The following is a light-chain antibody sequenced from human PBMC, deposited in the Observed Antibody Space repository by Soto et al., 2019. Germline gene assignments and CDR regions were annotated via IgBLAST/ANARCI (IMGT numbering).Light chain of an antibody. J-gene: IGLJ3*02. V-gene: IGLV1-44*01. CDR3: AAWDDSLNGRNWV. CDR2: NNN. CDR1: RSSIGSNS. Sequence: QSVLTQPLSASGTPGQRVTISCSGSRSSIGSNSVSWYQQVPGAAPKLLIHNNNERPSGVPDRFSDSKSGTSASLAISGLQSEDEANYYCAAWDDSLNGRNWVFGGGTKVTVL.